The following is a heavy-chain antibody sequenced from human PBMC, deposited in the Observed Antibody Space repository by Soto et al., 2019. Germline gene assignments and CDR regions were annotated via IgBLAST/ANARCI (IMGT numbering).Heavy chain of an antibody. CDR2: IYHNERN. CDR1: GVSISSSHC. J-gene: IGHJ6*01. V-gene: IGHV4-4*02. CDR3: GTRKDYCYGVDF. Sequence: QVQLQESGPGLVKPSGTLSLTCAVSGVSISSSHCWSWGRRHPGKGLEWMGEIYHNERNNYNPSLKSLLTRSLYRSKHQVSLTLRSVTAADTATYSCGTRKDYCYGVDFWGQGTTVPVSP.